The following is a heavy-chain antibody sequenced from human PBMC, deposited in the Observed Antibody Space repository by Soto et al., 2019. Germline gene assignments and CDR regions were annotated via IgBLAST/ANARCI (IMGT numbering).Heavy chain of an antibody. V-gene: IGHV5-51*01. CDR1: VYTFTRYW. CDR3: ARPTLKRGYSYGYLS. D-gene: IGHD5-18*01. J-gene: IGHJ5*02. CDR2: IYPGDSDT. Sequence: GESLKTSCKGSVYTFTRYWSVGVLQVPFKGLEWMGIIYPGDSDTRYSPSFQGQVTISADKSISAAYLQWSSLKASDTAMYYCARPTLKRGYSYGYLSWGQGTLVNVSA.